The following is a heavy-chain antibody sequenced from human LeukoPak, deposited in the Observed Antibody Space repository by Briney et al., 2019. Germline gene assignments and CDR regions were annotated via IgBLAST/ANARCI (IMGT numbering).Heavy chain of an antibody. D-gene: IGHD3-10*01. Sequence: SETLSLTCAVYGGSFSGYYWSWIRQPPGKGLEWIGEINHSGSTNYNPSLKSRVTISVDTSKNQFSLKLSSVTAADTAVYYCATGYRVRGVLDYWGQGTLVTVSS. CDR1: GGSFSGYY. V-gene: IGHV4-34*01. CDR2: INHSGST. J-gene: IGHJ4*02. CDR3: ATGYRVRGVLDY.